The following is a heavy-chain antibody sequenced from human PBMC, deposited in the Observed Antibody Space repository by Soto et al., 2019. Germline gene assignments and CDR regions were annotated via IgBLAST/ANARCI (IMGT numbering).Heavy chain of an antibody. CDR3: AREARYYDSSGLDY. CDR1: GFTFSSYG. D-gene: IGHD3-22*01. CDR2: IWYDGSNK. Sequence: QPGGSLRLSCAASGFTFSSYGMHWVRQAPGKGLEWVAVIWYDGSNKYYADSVKGRFTISRDNSKNTLYLQMNSLRAEDTAVYYCAREARYYDSSGLDYWGQGTLVTVSS. J-gene: IGHJ4*02. V-gene: IGHV3-33*01.